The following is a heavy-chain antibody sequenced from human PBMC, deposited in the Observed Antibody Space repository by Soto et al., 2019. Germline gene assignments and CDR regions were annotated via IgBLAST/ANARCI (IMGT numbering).Heavy chain of an antibody. CDR3: AKDLNWNFDY. J-gene: IGHJ4*02. D-gene: IGHD1-1*01. CDR1: GFTFSSYG. CDR2: ISYDGSNK. Sequence: QVQLVESGGGVVQPGRSLRLSCAASGFTFSSYGMHWVRQAPGKGLEWVAVISYDGSNKYYADSVKGRFTISRDNSKNTLYLQMNSVRAEDTAVYYCAKDLNWNFDYWGQGTLVTVSS. V-gene: IGHV3-30*18.